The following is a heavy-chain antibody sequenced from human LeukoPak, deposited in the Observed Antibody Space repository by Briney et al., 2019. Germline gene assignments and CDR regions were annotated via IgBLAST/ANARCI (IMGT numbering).Heavy chain of an antibody. CDR1: GGSISSYY. J-gene: IGHJ3*02. Sequence: PSETLSLTCTVSGGSISSYYWSWIRQPPGKGLEWTGYIYYSGSTNYNPSLKSRVTISVDTSKNQFSLKLSSVTAADTAVYYCARGLYGGSAFDIWGQGTMVTVSS. V-gene: IGHV4-59*12. D-gene: IGHD4-23*01. CDR2: IYYSGST. CDR3: ARGLYGGSAFDI.